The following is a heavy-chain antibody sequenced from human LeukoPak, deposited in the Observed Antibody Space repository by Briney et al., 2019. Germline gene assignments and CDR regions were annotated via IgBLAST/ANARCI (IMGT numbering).Heavy chain of an antibody. CDR3: ARTEYCSSTSCYRWFDP. CDR1: GYTFTSYG. Sequence: ASVKVSCKASGYTFTSYGISWVRQAPGQGLEWMGWISAYNGNTNYAQKLQVRVTMTTDTSTSTAYMELRSLRSDDTAVYYCARTEYCSSTSCYRWFDPWGQGTLVTVSS. CDR2: ISAYNGNT. J-gene: IGHJ5*02. D-gene: IGHD2-2*01. V-gene: IGHV1-18*01.